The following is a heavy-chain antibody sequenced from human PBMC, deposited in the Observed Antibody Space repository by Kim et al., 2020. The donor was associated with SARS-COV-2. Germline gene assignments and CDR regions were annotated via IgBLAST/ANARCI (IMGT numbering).Heavy chain of an antibody. J-gene: IGHJ4*02. D-gene: IGHD3-22*01. Sequence: ASVKVSCKASGYTFTSYGISWVRQAPGQGLEWMGWISAYNGNTNYAQKLQGRVTMTTDTSTSTAYMELRSLRSDDTAVYYCARADITMIVVGGTGIDYWGQGTLVTVSS. CDR1: GYTFTSYG. CDR2: ISAYNGNT. V-gene: IGHV1-18*01. CDR3: ARADITMIVVGGTGIDY.